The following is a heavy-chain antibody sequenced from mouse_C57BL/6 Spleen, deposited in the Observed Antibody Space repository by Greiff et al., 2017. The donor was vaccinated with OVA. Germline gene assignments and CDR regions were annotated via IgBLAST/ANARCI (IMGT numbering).Heavy chain of an antibody. J-gene: IGHJ3*01. V-gene: IGHV3-1*01. CDR2: ISYSGST. CDR1: GYSITSGYD. CDR3: AREGARGPWFAY. Sequence: EVKLVESGPGMVKPSQSLSLTCTVTGYSITSGYDWHWIRHFPGNKLEWMGYISYSGSTNYNPSLKSRISITHDTSKNHFFLKLNSVTTEDTATYYCAREGARGPWFAYWGQGTLVTVSA.